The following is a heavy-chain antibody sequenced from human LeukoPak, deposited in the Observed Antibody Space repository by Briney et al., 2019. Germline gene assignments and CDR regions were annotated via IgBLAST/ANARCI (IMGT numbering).Heavy chain of an antibody. D-gene: IGHD3-22*01. V-gene: IGHV1-69*01. Sequence: GSSVTVSCKASGGTFSSYAISWVRQAPGQGLEWMGGIIPIFGTANYAQKFQGRVTITADESTSTAYMELSSLRSEDTAVYYCARVEDYYDSSGYLFDYWGQGTLVTVSS. CDR2: IIPIFGTA. CDR3: ARVEDYYDSSGYLFDY. J-gene: IGHJ4*02. CDR1: GGTFSSYA.